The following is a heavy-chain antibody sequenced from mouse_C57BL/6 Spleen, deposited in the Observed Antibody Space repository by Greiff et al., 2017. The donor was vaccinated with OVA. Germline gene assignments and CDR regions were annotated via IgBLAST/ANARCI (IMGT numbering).Heavy chain of an antibody. CDR3: ARCGELAPFAY. V-gene: IGHV1-53*01. Sequence: VQLQQPGTELVKPGASVKLSCKASGYTFTSYWMHWVKQRPGQGLAWIGNINPSNGGPNYNEKFKSKATLTVDKSSSTAYMQLSSLTSEDSAVYYCARCGELAPFAYWGQGTLVTVSA. D-gene: IGHD4-1*01. J-gene: IGHJ3*01. CDR1: GYTFTSYW. CDR2: INPSNGGP.